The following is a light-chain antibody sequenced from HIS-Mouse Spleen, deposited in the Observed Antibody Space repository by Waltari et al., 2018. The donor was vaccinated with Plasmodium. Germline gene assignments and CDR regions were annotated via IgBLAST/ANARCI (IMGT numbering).Light chain of an antibody. Sequence: DIHMTQSPSSLSASVGDRVTITCRTRQSISNYLNWYQQQPGKAPKFLIYASSTLQSGVPSRFSGIGSGTDFTLTISSLQPEDFATDYCQQSYSTGTFGQGTKVAIK. J-gene: IGKJ1*01. CDR1: QSISNY. CDR2: ASS. V-gene: IGKV1-39*01. CDR3: QQSYSTGT.